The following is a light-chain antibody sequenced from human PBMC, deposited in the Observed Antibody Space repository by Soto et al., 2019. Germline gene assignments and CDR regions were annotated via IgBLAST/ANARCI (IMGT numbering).Light chain of an antibody. CDR2: AAS. CDR1: QSVGSNY. J-gene: IGKJ2*01. CDR3: QQYGSSPPYT. V-gene: IGKV3-20*01. Sequence: EIVLTQSPGTLSLSPGERATLSCRASQSVGSNYLAWYQQKPGQAPRLLIYAASSRASDIPDRFSGSGSGTDFPLTISRLEPEDFAVYYCQQYGSSPPYTFGQGTKLEI.